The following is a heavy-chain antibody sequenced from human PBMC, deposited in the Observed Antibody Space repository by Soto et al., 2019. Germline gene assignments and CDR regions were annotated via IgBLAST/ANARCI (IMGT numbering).Heavy chain of an antibody. CDR3: AQGTAVARQHFAN. V-gene: IGHV3-30*18. Sequence: QVQLVESGGGVVQPERSLRLSCATSGFTFSDFGMHWVRQAPGKGLEWVAAISADGSDKYYPGSVQGRLTISRDNTKNALYLQMNSLRTGDTAIYYCAQGTAVARQHFANWGQGTLVTVSS. D-gene: IGHD6-19*01. J-gene: IGHJ4*02. CDR2: ISADGSDK. CDR1: GFTFSDFG.